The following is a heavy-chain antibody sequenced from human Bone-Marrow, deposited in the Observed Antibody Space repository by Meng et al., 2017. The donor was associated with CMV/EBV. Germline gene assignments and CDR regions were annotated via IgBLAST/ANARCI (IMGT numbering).Heavy chain of an antibody. J-gene: IGHJ6*02. Sequence: GGSLRLSCAVSRFTFSSYGMHWVRQAPGKGLEWVAVIWYDGSNKYYADSVKGRFTISRDNSKNTLYLQMNSLRAEDTAVYYCAKEYSSSWYYADGMDVWGQGTTVAVSS. CDR1: RFTFSSYG. CDR3: AKEYSSSWYYADGMDV. CDR2: IWYDGSNK. V-gene: IGHV3-33*06. D-gene: IGHD6-13*01.